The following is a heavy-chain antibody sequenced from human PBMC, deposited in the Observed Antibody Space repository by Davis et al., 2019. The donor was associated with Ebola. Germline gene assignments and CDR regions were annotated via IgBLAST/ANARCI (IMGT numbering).Heavy chain of an antibody. CDR2: INHSGST. J-gene: IGHJ5*02. V-gene: IGHV4-34*01. D-gene: IGHD1-26*01. CDR1: GGSFSGYF. CDR3: ARGVGSYSAWFDP. Sequence: PGGSLRLSCAVYGGSFSGYFWSWIRQPPGKGLEWIGEINHSGSTNYIPSLKSRVTISLDTSKNQFSLKLSSVTAADTAVYYCARGVGSYSAWFDPWGQGTLVTVSS.